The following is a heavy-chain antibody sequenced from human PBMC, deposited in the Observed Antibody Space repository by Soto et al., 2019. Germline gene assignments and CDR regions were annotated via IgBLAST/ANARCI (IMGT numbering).Heavy chain of an antibody. CDR2: IVAIFGTG. V-gene: IGHV1-69*06. D-gene: IGHD3-16*02. J-gene: IGHJ6*02. CDR1: GGPFRSYD. Sequence: SSVKVSCPDSGGPFRSYDISWVRQAPGHGRESLGVIVAIFGTGNYAQEFQDRVTIAADKATSPAYMELSSLRSEDTAVYYCAREKKGVITFGGVIATHEPYYYYYYGMDVWGQGIRVTVSS. CDR3: AREKKGVITFGGVIATHEPYYYYYYGMDV.